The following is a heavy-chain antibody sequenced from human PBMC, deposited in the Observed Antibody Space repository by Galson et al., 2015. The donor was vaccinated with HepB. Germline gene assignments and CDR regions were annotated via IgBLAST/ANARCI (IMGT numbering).Heavy chain of an antibody. CDR3: ARTNDDFWTGSFFYYGMDV. CDR2: ISGRGGST. D-gene: IGHD3/OR15-3a*01. V-gene: IGHV3-23*01. J-gene: IGHJ6*02. CDR1: GFIFSNYA. Sequence: LRLSCAASGFIFSNYAMSWGRRSPGKGLEWVSTISGRGGSTYYADSVEGRFTISRDNSENTLYLQMSGLRAEDTAVYYCARTNDDFWTGSFFYYGMDVWGQGTTVTVSS.